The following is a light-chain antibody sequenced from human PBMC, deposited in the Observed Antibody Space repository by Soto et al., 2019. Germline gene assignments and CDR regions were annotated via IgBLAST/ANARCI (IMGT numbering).Light chain of an antibody. CDR2: DAS. V-gene: IGKV3-20*01. J-gene: IGKJ1*01. Sequence: EIVLTQSPATLSLSPGKRAALAGRASQSVSNYLAWYQQRPGQAPRLLIYDASNRATGIPARFSGSGSGPDFTLTISRLEPEDFAVYYCQQYGSSPRTFGQGTKVDI. CDR1: QSVSNY. CDR3: QQYGSSPRT.